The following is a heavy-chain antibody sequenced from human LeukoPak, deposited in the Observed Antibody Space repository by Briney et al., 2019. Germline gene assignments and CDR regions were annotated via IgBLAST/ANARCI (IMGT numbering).Heavy chain of an antibody. CDR3: ARDREWLRLVDY. V-gene: IGHV1-18*01. CDR2: ISAYNGNT. J-gene: IGHJ4*02. D-gene: IGHD5-12*01. Sequence: ASVKVSCKASGYTFTSYGISWVRQAPGQGLEWMGWISAYNGNTNYAQKLQGRVTMTTDTSTRTAYMELRSPRSDDTAVYYCARDREWLRLVDYWGQGTLVTVSS. CDR1: GYTFTSYG.